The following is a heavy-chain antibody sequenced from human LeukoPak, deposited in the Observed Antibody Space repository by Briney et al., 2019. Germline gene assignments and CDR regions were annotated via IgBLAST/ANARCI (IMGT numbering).Heavy chain of an antibody. J-gene: IGHJ5*02. V-gene: IGHV4-30-2*01. D-gene: IGHD2-2*01. CDR1: GGSISSGGYS. CDR2: IYHSGST. CDR3: ARGGDIVVVPAANYWFDP. Sequence: PSETLSLTCAVSGGSISSGGYSWSWIRQPPGKGLEWIGYIYHSGSTNYNPSLKSRVTISVDTSKNQFSLKLSSVTAADTAVYYCARGGDIVVVPAANYWFDPWGQGTLVTVSS.